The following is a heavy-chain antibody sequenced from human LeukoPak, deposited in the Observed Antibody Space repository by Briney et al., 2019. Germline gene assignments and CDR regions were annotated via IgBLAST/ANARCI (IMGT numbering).Heavy chain of an antibody. CDR2: IYTSGST. CDR3: ASTAPYYYYMDV. V-gene: IGHV4-4*09. CDR1: GGSISSYY. J-gene: IGHJ6*03. D-gene: IGHD5-18*01. Sequence: PSETLSLTCTVSGGSISSYYWSWIRQPPGKGLEWIGYIYTSGSTNYNPSLKSRVTISVDTSKNQFSLKLSSVTAADTAVYYCASTAPYYYYMDVWSKGTTVTVSS.